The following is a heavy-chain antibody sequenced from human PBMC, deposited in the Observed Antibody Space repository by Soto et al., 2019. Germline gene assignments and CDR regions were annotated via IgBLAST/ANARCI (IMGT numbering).Heavy chain of an antibody. Sequence: SETLSLTCTVSGGSISSSSYYWGWIRQPPGKGLEWIGSIYYSGSTYYNPSLKSRVTISVDTSKNQFSLKLSSVTAADTAVYYCARDPVLLWFGELSRFYGMDVWGQGTTVTVSS. CDR3: ARDPVLLWFGELSRFYGMDV. D-gene: IGHD3-10*01. J-gene: IGHJ6*02. CDR1: GGSISSSSYY. V-gene: IGHV4-39*02. CDR2: IYYSGST.